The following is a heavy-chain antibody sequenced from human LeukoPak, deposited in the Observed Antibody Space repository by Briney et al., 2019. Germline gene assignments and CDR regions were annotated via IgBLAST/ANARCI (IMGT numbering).Heavy chain of an antibody. V-gene: IGHV4-34*01. D-gene: IGHD1-26*01. CDR3: ARVRASLGYYGMDV. CDR2: INHSGST. CDR1: GGSFSGYY. Sequence: PSETLSLTCAVYGGSFSGYYWSWIRQPPGKGLEWIGEINHSGSTNYNPSLKSRVTISVDTSKNQFSLKLSSVTAADTAVYYCARVRASLGYYGMDVWGQGTTVTVSS. J-gene: IGHJ6*02.